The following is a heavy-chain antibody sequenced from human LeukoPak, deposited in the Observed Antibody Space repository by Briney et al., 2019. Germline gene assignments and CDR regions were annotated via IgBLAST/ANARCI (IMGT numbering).Heavy chain of an antibody. Sequence: SETLSLTCTVSGGSISSSSYYWGWIRQPPGKGLEWIGSIYYSGSTYYNPSLKSRVTISVDTSKNQFSLKLSSVTAADTAVYYCARFNPFIAVAGTGAFDIWGQGTMVTVSS. CDR2: IYYSGST. CDR3: ARFNPFIAVAGTGAFDI. J-gene: IGHJ3*02. D-gene: IGHD6-19*01. V-gene: IGHV4-39*07. CDR1: GGSISSSSYY.